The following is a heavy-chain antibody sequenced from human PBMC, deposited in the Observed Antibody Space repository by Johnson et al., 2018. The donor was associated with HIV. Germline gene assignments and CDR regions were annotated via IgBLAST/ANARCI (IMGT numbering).Heavy chain of an antibody. J-gene: IGHJ3*01. CDR2: TWDGDRT. V-gene: IGHV3-66*02. D-gene: IGHD3-22*01. CDR1: GFSVSNTY. Sequence: VQLVESGGGLVEPGGSLRLSCGASGFSVSNTYMNWVRQAPGKGLEWVSGFTWDGDRTAYADSVKGRFTIARDNAKKSLYVQMNSLRAEDTAVYYCARGSRYTYDNDDAYLLHAFDFWGQGTMVTVSS. CDR3: ARGSRYTYDNDDAYLLHAFDF.